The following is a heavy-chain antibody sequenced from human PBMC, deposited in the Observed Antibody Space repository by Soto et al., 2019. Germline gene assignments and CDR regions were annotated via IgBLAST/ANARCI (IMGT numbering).Heavy chain of an antibody. CDR1: GGAFSSYA. D-gene: IGHD4-17*01. Sequence: SAKVSCKASGGAFSSYAIRWVRQASGHGHAWMGGIIPIFGTANYAQKFQGRVTITADESTSTAYMELSSLRSEDTAVYYCVRVPTVTTVGYYYYYGMDVWGQGTTVTVSS. V-gene: IGHV1-69*13. CDR2: IIPIFGTA. CDR3: VRVPTVTTVGYYYYYGMDV. J-gene: IGHJ6*02.